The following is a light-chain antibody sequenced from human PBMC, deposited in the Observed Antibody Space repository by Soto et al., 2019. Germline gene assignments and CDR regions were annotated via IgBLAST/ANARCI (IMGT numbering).Light chain of an antibody. Sequence: QSVLTQPPSASGSPGQSVTISCTGTSSDVGGYNYVSWYQQHPGKAPKLMIYEVSKRPSGVPDRFSGSKSGNTAYLTVSGLQAEDEADYYCSSYAGSNNVVCGGGTKLTVL. CDR2: EVS. V-gene: IGLV2-8*01. CDR3: SSYAGSNNVV. CDR1: SSDVGGYNY. J-gene: IGLJ3*02.